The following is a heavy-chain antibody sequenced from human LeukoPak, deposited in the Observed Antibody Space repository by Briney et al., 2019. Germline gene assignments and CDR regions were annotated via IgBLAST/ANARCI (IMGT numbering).Heavy chain of an antibody. J-gene: IGHJ6*02. D-gene: IGHD3-9*01. CDR2: ISSSSSYI. CDR1: GFTFSSYS. V-gene: IGHV3-21*01. CDR3: ARTNYDILTGYFEAVAHYYYYGMDV. Sequence: GSLRLSCAASGFTFSSYSMNWVRQAPGKGPEWVSSISSSSSYIYYADSVKGRFTISRDNAKNSLYLQMNSLRAEDTAVYYCARTNYDILTGYFEAVAHYYYYGMDVWGQGTTVTVSS.